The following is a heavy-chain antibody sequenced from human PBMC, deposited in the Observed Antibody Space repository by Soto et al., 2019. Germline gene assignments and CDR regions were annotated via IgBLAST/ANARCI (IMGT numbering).Heavy chain of an antibody. D-gene: IGHD3-22*01. V-gene: IGHV3-23*01. Sequence: EVQLLESGGGLVQPGGSLSLSCAASAFTFNNYAMSWVRQAPGKGLEWVSGIGGSGRTTYYADSVKGRFTISRDNSNNTLFLQMNCLRAEDTAVYYCAKSRYSDSSGDFYDYWGQGTLVTVSS. CDR3: AKSRYSDSSGDFYDY. CDR1: AFTFNNYA. CDR2: IGGSGRTT. J-gene: IGHJ4*02.